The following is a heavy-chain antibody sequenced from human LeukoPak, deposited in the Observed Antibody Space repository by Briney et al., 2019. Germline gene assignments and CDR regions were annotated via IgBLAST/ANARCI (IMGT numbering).Heavy chain of an antibody. CDR2: IVVGSGNT. V-gene: IGHV1-58*02. Sequence: SVKVSCKASGFTFTSSAMQWVRQARGQRLEWIGWIVVGSGNTNYPQKFQERVTITRDMSTATAYMELSSLRSEDTAMYYCAADRDYYGSGGDAFDLWGQGTMVTVSS. CDR1: GFTFTSSA. D-gene: IGHD3-10*01. J-gene: IGHJ3*01. CDR3: AADRDYYGSGGDAFDL.